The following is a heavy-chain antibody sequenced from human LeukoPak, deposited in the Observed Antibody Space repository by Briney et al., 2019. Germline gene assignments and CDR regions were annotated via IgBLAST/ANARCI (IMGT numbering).Heavy chain of an antibody. V-gene: IGHV4-59*08. CDR1: GGSISSYY. CDR3: ARHSDLYYYGSGSYHHYFDY. Sequence: SETLSLTCTVSGGSISSYYWSWIRQPPGKGPEWIGYIYYSGSTNYNPSLKSRVTISVDTSKNQFSLKLSSVTAADTAVYYCARHSDLYYYGSGSYHHYFDYWGQGTLVTVSS. D-gene: IGHD3-10*01. CDR2: IYYSGST. J-gene: IGHJ4*02.